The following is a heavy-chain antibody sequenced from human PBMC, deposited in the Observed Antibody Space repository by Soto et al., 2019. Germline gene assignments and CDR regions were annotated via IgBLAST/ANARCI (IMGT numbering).Heavy chain of an antibody. CDR1: GLTFIDFY. CDR3: ARGHHGLEI. Sequence: GGSLRLSCAASGLTFIDFYMSWVRQAPGKGLDWVSYIDPSGTTIVYADSVKGRFTVSRDNAKNSLYLQMDSLRGEDSAVYYCARGHHGLEIRGRGTTVTVSS. V-gene: IGHV3-11*01. J-gene: IGHJ6*02. CDR2: IDPSGTTI.